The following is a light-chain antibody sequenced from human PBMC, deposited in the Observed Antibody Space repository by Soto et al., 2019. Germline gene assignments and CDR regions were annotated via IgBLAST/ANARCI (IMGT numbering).Light chain of an antibody. Sequence: QSALTQPPSASGSPGQSVATSCTGTSSDVGGYNYVSWYQQHPGKAPKLMIYEVNKRPSGVPDRFSGSKSGNTASLTVSGLKAEDEADYYCSSYAGSSNVFGTGTKGTV. V-gene: IGLV2-8*01. CDR3: SSYAGSSNV. CDR1: SSDVGGYNY. CDR2: EVN. J-gene: IGLJ1*01.